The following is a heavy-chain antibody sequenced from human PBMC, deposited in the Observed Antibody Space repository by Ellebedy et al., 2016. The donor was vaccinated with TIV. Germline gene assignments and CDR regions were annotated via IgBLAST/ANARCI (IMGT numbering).Heavy chain of an antibody. J-gene: IGHJ5*02. CDR3: ARRGSYGDYAVQVNSWFDT. CDR1: GFSFRSYW. D-gene: IGHD4-17*01. V-gene: IGHV3-7*01. CDR2: IYQDGSDQ. Sequence: GGSLRLSCAASGFSFRSYWVSWVRQAPGKGLEWVANIYQDGSDQYYADSVKGRFTISRDNANKSLFLQMNSLRVDDTAVYYCARRGSYGDYAVQVNSWFDTWGQGTLVSVSS.